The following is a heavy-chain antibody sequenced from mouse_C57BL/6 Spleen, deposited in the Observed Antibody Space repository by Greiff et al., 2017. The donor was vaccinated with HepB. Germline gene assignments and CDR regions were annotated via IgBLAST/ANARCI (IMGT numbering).Heavy chain of an antibody. CDR2: IDPENGDT. J-gene: IGHJ2*01. Sequence: EVKLVESGAELVRPGASVKLSCTASGFNIKDDYMHWVKQRPEQGLEWIGWIDPENGDTEYASKFQGKATITADTSSNTAYLQLSSLTSEDTAVYYCTTGGPQYYFDYWGQGTTLTVSS. CDR1: GFNIKDDY. V-gene: IGHV14-4*01. CDR3: TTGGPQYYFDY.